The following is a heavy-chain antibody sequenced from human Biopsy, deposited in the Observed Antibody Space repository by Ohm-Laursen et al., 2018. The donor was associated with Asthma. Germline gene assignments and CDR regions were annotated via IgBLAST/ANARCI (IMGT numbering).Heavy chain of an antibody. CDR1: GGSMSSSSYY. D-gene: IGHD3-3*01. Sequence: SDTLSLTCTASGGSMSSSSYYWGWIRQPPGKGLEWIGEINHSGSTNYNPSLKSRVTISVDTSKNQFSLKLSSVTAADTAVYYCARSAKTIFGVVMGSYYYGMDVWGQGTTVTVSS. V-gene: IGHV4-39*07. CDR3: ARSAKTIFGVVMGSYYYGMDV. CDR2: INHSGST. J-gene: IGHJ6*02.